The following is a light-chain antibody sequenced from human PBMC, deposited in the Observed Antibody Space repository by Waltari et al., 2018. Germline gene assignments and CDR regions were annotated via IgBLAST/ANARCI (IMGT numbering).Light chain of an antibody. J-gene: IGKJ2*01. V-gene: IGKV4-1*01. CDR1: HTVLLTSNKKNY. Sequence: IVMTQSPDSLAVSLGERVTINCKSNHTVLLTSNKKNYLAWYQQKPGQSPRLLIYWASTRQSGVPDRFSGSGSGTDFTLTITSLQAEDVAIYYCQQYYSTPDTFGQGTRLE. CDR2: WAS. CDR3: QQYYSTPDT.